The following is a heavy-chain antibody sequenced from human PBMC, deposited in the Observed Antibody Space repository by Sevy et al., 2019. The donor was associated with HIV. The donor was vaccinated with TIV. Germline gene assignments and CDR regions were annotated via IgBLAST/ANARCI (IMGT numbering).Heavy chain of an antibody. V-gene: IGHV3-30*02. CDR1: GFTFNYYG. Sequence: GGSLRLSCAASGFTFNYYGVHWVRQAPGKGLEWVAFIGFDGSDKNYADSVKGRFTISRYNSQNTMYMQMNSLRPDDTAVYYCAKNTAAAGVGGFDYWGHGTLVTVSS. CDR3: AKNTAAAGVGGFDY. D-gene: IGHD6-13*01. CDR2: IGFDGSDK. J-gene: IGHJ4*01.